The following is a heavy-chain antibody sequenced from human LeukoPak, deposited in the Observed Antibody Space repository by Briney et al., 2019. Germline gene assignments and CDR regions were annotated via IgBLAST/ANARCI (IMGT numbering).Heavy chain of an antibody. CDR2: IKQDGSEK. D-gene: IGHD1-26*01. CDR1: GFTFSSYW. Sequence: GGSLRLSCAASGFTFSSYWMSWVRQAPGKGLEWVANIKQDGSEKYYVDSVKGRFTISRDNAKNSLYLQMNSLRAEDTAVYYCARDLMGATHYFQHWGQGTLVTVSS. J-gene: IGHJ1*01. V-gene: IGHV3-7*01. CDR3: ARDLMGATHYFQH.